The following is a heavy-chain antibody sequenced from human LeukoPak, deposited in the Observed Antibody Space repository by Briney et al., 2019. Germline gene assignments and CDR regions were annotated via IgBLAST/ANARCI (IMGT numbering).Heavy chain of an antibody. CDR3: ARDPPGL. CDR1: GDMFSSYG. Sequence: ASVKVSCKASGDMFSSYGISWVRQAPGQGLEWMGGSIPVSGTIKYAQKFQGRATITTEESTSTTYMELSSLRFEDTAVYYCARDPPGLWGQGTLVTVSS. D-gene: IGHD6-19*01. J-gene: IGHJ4*02. CDR2: SIPVSGTI. V-gene: IGHV1-69*05.